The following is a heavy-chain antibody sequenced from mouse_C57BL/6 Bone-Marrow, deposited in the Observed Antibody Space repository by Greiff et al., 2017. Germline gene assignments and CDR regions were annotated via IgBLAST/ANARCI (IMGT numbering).Heavy chain of an antibody. CDR3: ARDGYFLFAY. J-gene: IGHJ3*01. D-gene: IGHD2-3*01. V-gene: IGHV5-4*01. CDR2: ISDSGSYT. CDR1: GFTFSSYA. Sequence: EVQVVESGGGLVKPGGSLKLSCAASGFTFSSYAMSWVRQTPEKRLEWVATISDSGSYTYYPDNVKGRFTISRDNAKNNLYLQMSHLKSEDTAMYYCARDGYFLFAYWGQGTLVTVSA.